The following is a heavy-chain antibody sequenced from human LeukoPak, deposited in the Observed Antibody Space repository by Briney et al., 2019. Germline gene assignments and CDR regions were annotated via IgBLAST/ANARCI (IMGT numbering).Heavy chain of an antibody. J-gene: IGHJ5*02. CDR1: GGSITSSNW. V-gene: IGHV4-4*03. CDR2: IYHSGST. CDR3: ASRLWFGEFISWFDP. D-gene: IGHD3-10*01. Sequence: PETPSLTCAVSGGSITSSNWWSWVRQPPGKGLEGIGEIYHSGSTNYNPSLKSRVSISVDKSKNQFSLKLSPVTAADTAVYYCASRLWFGEFISWFDPWGQGTLVTVSS.